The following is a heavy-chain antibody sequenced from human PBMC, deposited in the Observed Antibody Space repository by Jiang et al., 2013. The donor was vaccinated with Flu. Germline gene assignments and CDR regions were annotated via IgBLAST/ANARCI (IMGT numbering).Heavy chain of an antibody. V-gene: IGHV5-51*01. J-gene: IGHJ5*02. Sequence: SPSFQGQVTISADKSISTAYLQWSSLKASDTAMYYCAVGAVAGTWNWFDPWGQGTLVTVSS. CDR3: AVGAVAGTWNWFDP. D-gene: IGHD6-19*01.